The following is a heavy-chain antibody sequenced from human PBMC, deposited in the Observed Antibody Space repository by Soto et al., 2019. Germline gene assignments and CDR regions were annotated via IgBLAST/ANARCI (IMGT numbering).Heavy chain of an antibody. V-gene: IGHV4-59*01. CDR1: GGPISSYY. Sequence: PSETLSLTCTVSGGPISSYYWSWIRQPPGKGLEWVGYIYYSGSTNYNPSLKSRVTISVDTSKNQFSLKLSSVTAADTAVYYFARVWGGAFDIWGQGTMVT. CDR3: ARVWGGAFDI. D-gene: IGHD3-10*01. J-gene: IGHJ3*02. CDR2: IYYSGST.